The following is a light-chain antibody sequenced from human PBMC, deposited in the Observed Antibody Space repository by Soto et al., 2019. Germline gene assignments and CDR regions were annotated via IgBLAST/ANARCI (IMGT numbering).Light chain of an antibody. CDR2: EVS. J-gene: IGLJ2*01. V-gene: IGLV2-14*01. CDR1: SSDVGGYNY. Sequence: QSVLTQPASVSGSPGQSITISCTGTSSDVGGYNYVSWYQHHPGKAPKLMISEVSNRPSGVSYRFSGSKSGNTASLTISGLQAEDEADYYCNSYRTNSTWVFGGGTKVTVL. CDR3: NSYRTNSTWV.